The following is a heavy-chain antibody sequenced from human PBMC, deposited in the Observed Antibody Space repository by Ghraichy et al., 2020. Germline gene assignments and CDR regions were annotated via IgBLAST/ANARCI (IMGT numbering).Heavy chain of an antibody. D-gene: IGHD5-18*01. V-gene: IGHV3-33*01. CDR1: GFTFSSYG. Sequence: GGSLRLSCAASGFTFSSYGMHWVRQAPGKGLEWVAVIWYDGSNKYYADSVKGRFTISRDNSKNTLYLQMNSLRAEDTAVYYCASAYSYGMRNGYYYYMDVWGKGTTVTVSS. CDR2: IWYDGSNK. CDR3: ASAYSYGMRNGYYYYMDV. J-gene: IGHJ6*03.